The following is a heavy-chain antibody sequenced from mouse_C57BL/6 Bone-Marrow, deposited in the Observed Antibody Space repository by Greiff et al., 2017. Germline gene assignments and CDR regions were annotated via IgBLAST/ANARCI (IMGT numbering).Heavy chain of an antibody. D-gene: IGHD1-1*01. CDR1: GFTFSSYA. CDR2: ISDGGSYT. CDR3: ARADDGSIYGFAY. Sequence: EVKLMESGGGLVKPGGSLKLSCAASGFTFSSYAMSWVRQTPEKRLEWVATISDGGSYTYYPDNVKGRLTISRNNAKNHLDLQMSHLKSEDTAMYYCARADDGSIYGFAYWGQGTLVTVSA. V-gene: IGHV5-4*03. J-gene: IGHJ3*01.